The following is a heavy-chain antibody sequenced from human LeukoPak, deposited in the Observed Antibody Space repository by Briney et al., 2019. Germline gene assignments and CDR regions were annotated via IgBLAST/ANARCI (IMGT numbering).Heavy chain of an antibody. J-gene: IGHJ4*02. CDR2: INPNSGGT. CDR1: GYTFTGYY. Sequence: GASVKVSCKASGYTFTGYYMHGVRQAPGQGLEWMGWINPNSGGTNYAQKFQGRVTMTRDTSISTAYMELSRLRSDDTAVYYCARPPTARTALFGYWGQGTLVTVSS. CDR3: ARPPTARTALFGY. V-gene: IGHV1-2*02.